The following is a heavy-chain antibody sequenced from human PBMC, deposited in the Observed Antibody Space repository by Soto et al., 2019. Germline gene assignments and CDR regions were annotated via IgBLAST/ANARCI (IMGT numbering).Heavy chain of an antibody. Sequence: QVQLVQSGAEVKRPGSSVKVSCKASGGTFSNYIISWVRQAPGQGLEWMGKIILFQNRTDYARNFQGRVTITADKSTSTAYMELSSPRSADTAVYYCVYLVVTIISYQYYYGMDVWGQGTTVTVSS. D-gene: IGHD5-12*01. J-gene: IGHJ6*02. V-gene: IGHV1-69*02. CDR2: IILFQNRT. CDR3: VYLVVTIISYQYYYGMDV. CDR1: GGTFSNYI.